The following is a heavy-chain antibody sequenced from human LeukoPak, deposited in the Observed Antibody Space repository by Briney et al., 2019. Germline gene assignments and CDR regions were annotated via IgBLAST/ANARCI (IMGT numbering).Heavy chain of an antibody. CDR1: GFAVSDNY. V-gene: IGHV3-66*01. D-gene: IGHD4-17*01. Sequence: GGSLRLSCAASGFAVSDNYMSWVRQAPGKGLEWVSVIYSGGSTYYADSVKGRFTISRDNSKNTLYLQMNSLRAEDTAVYYCARAMGDYGDYEILSYFDYWGQGTLVTVSS. CDR2: IYSGGST. CDR3: ARAMGDYGDYEILSYFDY. J-gene: IGHJ4*02.